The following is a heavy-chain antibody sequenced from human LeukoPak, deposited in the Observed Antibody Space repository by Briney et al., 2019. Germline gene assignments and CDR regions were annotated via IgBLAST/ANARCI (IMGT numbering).Heavy chain of an antibody. J-gene: IGHJ4*02. CDR2: ISSDGHVE. V-gene: IGHV3-48*03. D-gene: IGHD3-9*01. Sequence: GGSLRLSCAASGFSFASYEMNWVRQAPGKGLEWVSHISSDGHVERYVDSVGGRFTMSRDNAKDLLFLQMNGLRAEDTAVYYCARDTLNGPFVISLDYWGQGALVTVSS. CDR1: GFSFASYE. CDR3: ARDTLNGPFVISLDY.